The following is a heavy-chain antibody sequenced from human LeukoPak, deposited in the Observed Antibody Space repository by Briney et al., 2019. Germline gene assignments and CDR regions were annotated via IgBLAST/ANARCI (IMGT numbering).Heavy chain of an antibody. Sequence: GGSLRLSCAASGFTVSNTYMTWVRQAPGKGLEWVSVIYSGGTTYDADSVKGRFTISRDNSKNTLYLQMNSLRAEDTAVYYCATIFYWSQGTLVTVSS. CDR1: GFTVSNTY. CDR2: IYSGGTT. V-gene: IGHV3-66*01. J-gene: IGHJ4*02. CDR3: ATIFY.